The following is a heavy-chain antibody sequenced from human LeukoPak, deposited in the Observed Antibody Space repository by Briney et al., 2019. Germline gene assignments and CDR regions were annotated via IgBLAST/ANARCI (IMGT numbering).Heavy chain of an antibody. CDR3: ARQYDRNWFDP. CDR2: IYHSGST. V-gene: IGHV4-4*02. D-gene: IGHD1-1*01. J-gene: IGHJ5*02. CDR1: GGSISSSNW. Sequence: SGTLSLTCAVSGGSISSSNWWSWIRQPPGKGLEWIGEIYHSGSTNYNPSLKSRVTISVDTSKNQFSLKLSSVTAADTAVYYCARQYDRNWFDPWGQGTLVTVSS.